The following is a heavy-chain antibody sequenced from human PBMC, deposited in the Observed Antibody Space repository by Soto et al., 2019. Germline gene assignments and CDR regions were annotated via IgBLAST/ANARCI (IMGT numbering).Heavy chain of an antibody. V-gene: IGHV3-11*01. CDR3: ARFRCSGGSCSSDPDSYYYYYMAV. D-gene: IGHD2-15*01. J-gene: IGHJ6*03. CDR2: ISSSGSTI. Sequence: PGGSLRLSCAASGCTFSDYYMSWIRQAPGKGLEWVSYISSSGSTIYYADSVKGRFTISRDNAKNSLYLQMNSLRAEDTAVYYCARFRCSGGSCSSDPDSYYYYYMAVWGKGTTVTVSS. CDR1: GCTFSDYY.